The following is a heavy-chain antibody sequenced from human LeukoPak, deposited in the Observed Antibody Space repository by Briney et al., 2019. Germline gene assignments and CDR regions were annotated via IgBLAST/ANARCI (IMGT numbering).Heavy chain of an antibody. CDR2: IYHSGST. CDR3: ARTGAVAGTFSYYYYYMDV. V-gene: IGHV4-34*01. D-gene: IGHD6-19*01. Sequence: SETLSLTCAVYGGSFSGYYWSWIRQPPGKGLEWIGEIYHSGSTNYNPSLKSRVTISVDKSKNQFSLKLSSVTAADTAVYYCARTGAVAGTFSYYYYYMDVWGKGTTVTVSS. J-gene: IGHJ6*03. CDR1: GGSFSGYY.